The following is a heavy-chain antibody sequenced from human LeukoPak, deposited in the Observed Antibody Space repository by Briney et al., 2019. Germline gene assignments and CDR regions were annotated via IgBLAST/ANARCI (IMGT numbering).Heavy chain of an antibody. CDR1: GGSIRNGGYY. Sequence: SETLSLTCTVSGGSIRNGGYYWGWIRQPPGKGLEWIGSIYYSGSTYYNPSLKSRATISVDTSKNQFSLKVSSVTAADTAVYYCARHCSGGSCYSDFDCWGQGTLVTVSS. CDR2: IYYSGST. J-gene: IGHJ4*02. CDR3: ARHCSGGSCYSDFDC. V-gene: IGHV4-39*01. D-gene: IGHD2-15*01.